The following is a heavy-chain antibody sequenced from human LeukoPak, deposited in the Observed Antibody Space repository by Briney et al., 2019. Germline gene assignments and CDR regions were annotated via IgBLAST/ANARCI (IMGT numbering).Heavy chain of an antibody. V-gene: IGHV3-23*01. D-gene: IGHD6-19*01. CDR2: VSGSGGST. J-gene: IGHJ2*01. CDR1: AFTFSSYA. Sequence: QPGGSLRLSCAASAFTFSSYAMIWVRQAPGKGLEWGSAVSGSGGSTYYADSVKGRFTISRDNSKNTLYLQMNSLRAEDTAVYYCAKTLRESSGREYFDLWGRGTLVTVSS. CDR3: AKTLRESSGREYFDL.